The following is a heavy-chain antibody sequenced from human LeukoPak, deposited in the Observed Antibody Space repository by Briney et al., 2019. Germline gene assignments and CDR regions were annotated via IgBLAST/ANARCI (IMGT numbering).Heavy chain of an antibody. D-gene: IGHD3-22*01. CDR1: GGSISSYY. J-gene: IGHJ6*03. V-gene: IGHV4-59*08. CDR3: ARNYYEEYYYYYMDV. Sequence: SETLSLTCTVSGGSISSYYWSWIRQPPGKGLEWIGYIYYSGSTNYNPSLKSRVTISVDTSKNQFSLKLSSVTAADTAVYYCARNYYEEYYYYYMDVWGKGTTVTIPS. CDR2: IYYSGST.